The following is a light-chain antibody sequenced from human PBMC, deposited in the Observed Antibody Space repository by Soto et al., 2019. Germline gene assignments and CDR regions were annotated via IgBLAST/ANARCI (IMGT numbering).Light chain of an antibody. CDR1: QSVNNY. V-gene: IGKV3-11*01. CDR3: QQRLNWPIT. Sequence: IVLTQSPATLSLSPGERATLSCRASQSVNNYLAWYQQKLGQAPRLVIYDASKSATDIPVRFSGSGSGTDFTLTISSLEPEDFAVYYCQQRLNWPITFGQGTRLEIK. CDR2: DAS. J-gene: IGKJ5*01.